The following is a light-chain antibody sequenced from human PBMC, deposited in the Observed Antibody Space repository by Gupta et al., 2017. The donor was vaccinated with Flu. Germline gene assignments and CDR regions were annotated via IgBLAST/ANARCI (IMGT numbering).Light chain of an antibody. V-gene: IGKV1-39*01. CDR2: DGS. CDR1: QTSNSY. Sequence: GDTVTITCRASQTSNSYLNWYQQKSGRAPKLLIYDGSTLQSGVPSRFSGRRSGSDFTLTISSLQPEDFDTYYCQQSHSTPYTFGQGTTLE. J-gene: IGKJ2*01. CDR3: QQSHSTPYT.